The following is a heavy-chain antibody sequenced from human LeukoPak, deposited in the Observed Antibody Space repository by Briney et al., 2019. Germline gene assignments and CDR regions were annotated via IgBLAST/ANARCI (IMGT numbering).Heavy chain of an antibody. CDR1: GGSISSSSYY. CDR2: IYYSGST. Sequence: SETLSLTCTVSGGSISSSSYYWGWIRQPPGKGLEWIGSIYYSGSTYYNPSLKSRVTISVDTSKNQFSLKLSSVTAADTAVYYCARDCGGDCYPHWGQGTLVTVSS. D-gene: IGHD2-21*02. V-gene: IGHV4-39*07. J-gene: IGHJ4*02. CDR3: ARDCGGDCYPH.